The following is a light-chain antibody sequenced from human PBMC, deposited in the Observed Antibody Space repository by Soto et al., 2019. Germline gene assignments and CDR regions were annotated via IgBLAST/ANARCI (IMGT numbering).Light chain of an antibody. V-gene: IGLV2-14*01. CDR2: DGS. Sequence: QSALTQPASVSGSPGQSITISCTGTSSDVGGYNYVSWYQPHPGKAPKLMIYDGSNRPSGVSNRFSGSKSGNTASLTISGLQAEDEADYYCSSYTSSSLVVFGGGTKLTVL. CDR1: SSDVGGYNY. CDR3: SSYTSSSLVV. J-gene: IGLJ2*01.